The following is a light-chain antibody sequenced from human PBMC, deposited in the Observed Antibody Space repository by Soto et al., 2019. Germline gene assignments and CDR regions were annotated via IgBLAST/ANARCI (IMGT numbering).Light chain of an antibody. V-gene: IGLV1-40*01. CDR1: SSNIGAGYD. J-gene: IGLJ1*01. CDR3: QSYDSSLSGYV. CDR2: GNS. Sequence: QSELTQPPSVSGAPGQRVTISCTGSSSNIGAGYDVHWYQQPPGTAPKLLIYGNSNRPSGVPDRFSGSKSGTSASLAITGLQAEDEADYYCQSYDSSLSGYVFGTGTKVTVL.